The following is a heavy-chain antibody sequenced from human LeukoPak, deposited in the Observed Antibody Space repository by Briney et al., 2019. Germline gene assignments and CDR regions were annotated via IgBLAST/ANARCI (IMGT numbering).Heavy chain of an antibody. CDR3: ARGGRVGYGDDECDY. CDR2: IYASGGT. J-gene: IGHJ4*02. D-gene: IGHD4-17*01. Sequence: PSGTLCPTCAVSGGSISSYYWSWIRQPPGKGLEWVSAIYASGGTNYNPSLKSRVTMSVDTSKNQFSLKLRSVTAADTAVYYCARGGRVGYGDDECDYWGQGTLVTVSS. V-gene: IGHV4-4*07. CDR1: GGSISSYY.